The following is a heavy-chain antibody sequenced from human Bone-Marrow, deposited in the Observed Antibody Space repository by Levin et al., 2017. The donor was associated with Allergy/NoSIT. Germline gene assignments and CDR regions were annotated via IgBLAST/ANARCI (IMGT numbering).Heavy chain of an antibody. Sequence: GGSLRLSCAASGFTFSKCAMSWVRQAPGKGLEWVASISGSGGSTYYTDSVKGRFTISRDNSKNTLYLQMNSLRAEDTAVYYCAKDQGFKGYDWVDYWGQGSLVTVSS. CDR2: ISGSGGST. D-gene: IGHD5-12*01. CDR1: GFTFSKCA. V-gene: IGHV3-23*01. CDR3: AKDQGFKGYDWVDY. J-gene: IGHJ4*02.